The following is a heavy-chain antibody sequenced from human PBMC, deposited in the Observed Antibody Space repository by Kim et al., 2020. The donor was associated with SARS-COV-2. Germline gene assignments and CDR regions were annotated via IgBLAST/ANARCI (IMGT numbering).Heavy chain of an antibody. J-gene: IGHJ4*02. CDR3: ARGEYFDWLFPQPFDY. V-gene: IGHV1-69*13. CDR2: IIPIFGTA. D-gene: IGHD3-9*01. CDR1: GGTFSSYA. Sequence: SVKVSCKASGGTFSSYAISWVRQAPGQGLEWMGGIIPIFGTANYAQKFQGRVTITADESTSTAYMELSSLRSEDTAVYYCARGEYFDWLFPQPFDYWGQGTLVTVSS.